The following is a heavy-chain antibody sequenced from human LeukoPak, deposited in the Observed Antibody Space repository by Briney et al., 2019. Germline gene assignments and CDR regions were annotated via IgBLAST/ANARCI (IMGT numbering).Heavy chain of an antibody. CDR3: AKDTAVQFLEPAF. J-gene: IGHJ4*02. D-gene: IGHD3-3*01. CDR2: IWFDGSVK. CDR1: GFTFNTHG. Sequence: PGGSLRLSCAASGFTFNTHGMHWVRQAPGKGLEWVAAIWFDGSVKHNSDAVKGRFTISRDNSLNTLYLQMNSLRVEDTAIYYCAKDTAVQFLEPAFWGQGTLVTVSS. V-gene: IGHV3-33*06.